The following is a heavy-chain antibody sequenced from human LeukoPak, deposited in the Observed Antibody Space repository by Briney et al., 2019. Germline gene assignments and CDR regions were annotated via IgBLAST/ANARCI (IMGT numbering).Heavy chain of an antibody. J-gene: IGHJ6*03. V-gene: IGHV1-46*01. CDR3: ARTPQYYDILTGYWGDYYYMDV. D-gene: IGHD3-9*01. CDR1: GYTFTSYY. CDR2: INPSGGST. Sequence: GASVKVSCKASGYTFTSYYMHWVRQAPGQGLEWMGIINPSGGSTSYAQKFQGRVTMTRDMSTSTAYMERSSLRSEDTAVYYCARTPQYYDILTGYWGDYYYMDVWGKGTTVTISS.